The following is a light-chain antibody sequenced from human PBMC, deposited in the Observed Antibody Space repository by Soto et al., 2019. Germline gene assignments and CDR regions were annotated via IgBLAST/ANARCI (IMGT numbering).Light chain of an antibody. Sequence: QSVLTQPASVSGSAGQSITISCTGTPRDIGGYNFVSWYQQYPGKAPRLIIFEVSSRPSGVSNRFSGSKSGNTASLTISELQPEDEADYHCSSYTISNTLPFVFGTGTKVTVL. J-gene: IGLJ1*01. CDR2: EVS. V-gene: IGLV2-14*01. CDR3: SSYTISNTLPFV. CDR1: PRDIGGYNF.